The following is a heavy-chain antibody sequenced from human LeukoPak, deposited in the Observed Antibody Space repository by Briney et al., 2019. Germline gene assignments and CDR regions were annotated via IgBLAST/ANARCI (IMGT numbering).Heavy chain of an antibody. V-gene: IGHV3-11*04. CDR1: GFTFSDYY. D-gene: IGHD1-1*01. CDR3: AKGVQLERLGHMDV. J-gene: IGHJ6*03. Sequence: GGSLRLSCAASGFTFSDYYMSWIRQAPGKGLEWVSYISSSGSTIYYADSVKGRFTISRDNAKNTLYLQMNSLRAEDTAVYYCAKGVQLERLGHMDVWGKGTTVTISS. CDR2: ISSSGSTI.